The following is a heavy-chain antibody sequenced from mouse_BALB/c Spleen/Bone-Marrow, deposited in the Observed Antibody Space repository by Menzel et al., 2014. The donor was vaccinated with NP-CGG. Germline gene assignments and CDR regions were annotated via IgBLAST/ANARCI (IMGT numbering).Heavy chain of an antibody. J-gene: IGHJ2*01. V-gene: IGHV1S81*02. CDR2: INPSNGRT. CDR3: ARTTTVVATYYFDY. CDR1: GYTFTSYW. Sequence: VQLQQSGAELVKPGASVKLSCKASGYTFTSYWMHWVKRRPGQGLEWIGEINPSNGRTNYNEKFKSKATLTVDKSSSTAYMQLSSLTSEDSAVYYCARTTTVVATYYFDYWGQGTTLTVSS. D-gene: IGHD1-1*01.